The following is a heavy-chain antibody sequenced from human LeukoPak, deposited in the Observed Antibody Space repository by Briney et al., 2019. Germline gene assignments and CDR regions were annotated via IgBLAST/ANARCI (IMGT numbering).Heavy chain of an antibody. CDR1: GYAFTSYG. D-gene: IGHD6-13*01. CDR3: ARGPYSSSWIFYFDY. J-gene: IGHJ4*02. Sequence: ASVTVSCKASGYAFTSYGISWVRQAPGQGLEWMGWISAYNGNTNYAQKLQGRVTMTTDTSTSTAYMELRSLRSDDTAVYYCARGPYSSSWIFYFDYWGQGTLVTVSS. CDR2: ISAYNGNT. V-gene: IGHV1-18*01.